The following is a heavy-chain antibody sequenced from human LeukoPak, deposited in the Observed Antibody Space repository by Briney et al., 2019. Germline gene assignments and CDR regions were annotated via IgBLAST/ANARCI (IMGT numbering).Heavy chain of an antibody. CDR2: INHSGST. V-gene: IGHV4-34*01. Sequence: PSETLSLTCAVYGGSFSGYYWSWIRQPPGKGLEWIGEINHSGSTNYNPSLKSRVTISVDTSKNQFSLKLSSVTAADTAVYYCARETVADYYDSSGYYPSLGQGTLVTVSS. J-gene: IGHJ5*02. CDR1: GGSFSGYY. CDR3: ARETVADYYDSSGYYPS. D-gene: IGHD3-22*01.